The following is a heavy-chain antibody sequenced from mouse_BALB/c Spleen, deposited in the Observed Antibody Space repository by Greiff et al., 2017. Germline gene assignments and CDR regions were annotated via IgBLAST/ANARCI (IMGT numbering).Heavy chain of an antibody. CDR2: ISDGGSYT. CDR3: ARDGGGNYLFAY. Sequence: EVQGVESGGGLVKPGGSLKLSCAASGFTFSDYYMYWVRQTPEKRLEWVATISDGGSYTYYPDSVKGRFTISRDNAKNNLYLQMSSLKSEDTAMYYCARDGGGNYLFAYWGQGTLVTVSA. CDR1: GFTFSDYY. V-gene: IGHV5-4*02. D-gene: IGHD2-1*01. J-gene: IGHJ3*01.